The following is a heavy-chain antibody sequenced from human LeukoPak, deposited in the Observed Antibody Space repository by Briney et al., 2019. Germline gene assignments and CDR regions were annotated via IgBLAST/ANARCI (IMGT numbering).Heavy chain of an antibody. V-gene: IGHV1-2*02. J-gene: IGHJ4*02. Sequence: ASVKVSRKASGYTFTSYYMHWVRQAPGQGLEWMGWINPNSGGTNYAQKFQGRVTMTRDTSISTAYMELSRLRSDDTAVYYCARGPPTWIQLWSDFDYWGQGTLVTASS. CDR3: ARGPPTWIQLWSDFDY. D-gene: IGHD5-18*01. CDR2: INPNSGGT. CDR1: GYTFTSYY.